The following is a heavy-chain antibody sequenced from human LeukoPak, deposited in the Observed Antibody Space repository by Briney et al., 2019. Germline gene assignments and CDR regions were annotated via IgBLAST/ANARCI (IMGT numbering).Heavy chain of an antibody. D-gene: IGHD1-1*01. CDR1: GGSVSSNNW. J-gene: IGHJ4*02. Sequence: SGTLSLTCAVSGGSVSSNNWWGWVRQPPGKGLEWIGEIYHSGSPNYNPSLKSRVTISVDKSRNHFSLNLSSVTAADTAVYYCARVNINNWHSCDYWGQGTLVTVSS. CDR2: IYHSGSP. V-gene: IGHV4-4*02. CDR3: ARVNINNWHSCDY.